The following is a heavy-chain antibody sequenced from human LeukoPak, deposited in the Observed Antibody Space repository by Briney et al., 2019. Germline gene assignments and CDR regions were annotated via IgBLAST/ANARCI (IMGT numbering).Heavy chain of an antibody. D-gene: IGHD5-12*01. CDR2: ISGDGAST. Sequence: GGSLRLSCAASGFTFDDYAMHWVRQAPGKGLEWVSLISGDGASTYYADSVKGRFTISRDNSKNSLYLQMNSLRTEDTALYYCAKDIGRSGYDLAFDYWGQGTLVTVSS. J-gene: IGHJ4*02. CDR3: AKDIGRSGYDLAFDY. V-gene: IGHV3-43*02. CDR1: GFTFDDYA.